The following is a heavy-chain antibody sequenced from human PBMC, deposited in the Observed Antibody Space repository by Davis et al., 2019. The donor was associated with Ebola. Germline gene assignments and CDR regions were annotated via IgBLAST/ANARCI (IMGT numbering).Heavy chain of an antibody. CDR1: GFTFGSFW. Sequence: PGGSLRLSCAASGFTFGSFWMSWVRQAPGRGLEWVANIYRDGNEKYYVDFVKGRFTISRDNAMNSLYLQMNSLRAEDTAVYYCTTEITFGEIIVDVGYWGQGTLVTVSS. V-gene: IGHV3-7*03. CDR2: IYRDGNEK. J-gene: IGHJ4*02. CDR3: TTEITFGEIIVDVGY. D-gene: IGHD3-16*02.